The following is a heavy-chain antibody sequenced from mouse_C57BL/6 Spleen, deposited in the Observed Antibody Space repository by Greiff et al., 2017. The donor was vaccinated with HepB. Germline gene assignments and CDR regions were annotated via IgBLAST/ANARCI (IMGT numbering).Heavy chain of an antibody. V-gene: IGHV3-6*01. CDR3: ATNWGYWYFDG. CDR2: ISYDGSN. D-gene: IGHD4-1*01. Sequence: EVQLQQSGPGLVKPSQSLSLTCSVTGYSITSGYYWNWIRQFPGNKLEWMGYISYDGSNNYNPSLKNRISITRDTSKNQFFLKLNSVTTEDTATYYCATNWGYWYFDGWGTGTTVTVSS. J-gene: IGHJ1*03. CDR1: GYSITSGYY.